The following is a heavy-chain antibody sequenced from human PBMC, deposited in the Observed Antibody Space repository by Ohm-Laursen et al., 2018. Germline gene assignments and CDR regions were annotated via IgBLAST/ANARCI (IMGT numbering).Heavy chain of an antibody. J-gene: IGHJ6*02. CDR3: AKDLGSSTWYGAYGMDV. V-gene: IGHV3-53*01. CDR2: IYSGGST. D-gene: IGHD6-13*01. Sequence: SLRLSCAASGFTVSSNYMSWVRQAPGKGLEWVSVIYSGGSTYYADSVKGRFTISRDSSKNTLYLQMNSLRAEDTAVYYCAKDLGSSTWYGAYGMDVWGQGTTVTVSS. CDR1: GFTVSSNY.